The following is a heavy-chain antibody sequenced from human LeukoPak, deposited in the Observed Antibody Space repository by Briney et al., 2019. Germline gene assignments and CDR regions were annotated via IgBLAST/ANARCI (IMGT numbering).Heavy chain of an antibody. CDR1: GDSVSSNSAA. CDR3: ARGRMTYYDSSGSMDV. Sequence: SQTLSLTCAISGDSVSSNSAAWNWIRQSPSRGLEWLGRTYYRSKWYNDYTVSVKSRITINPDTSKNQFSLQLNSVTPEDTAVYYCARGRMTYYDSSGSMDVWGKGTTVTVSS. D-gene: IGHD3-22*01. CDR2: TYYRSKWYN. V-gene: IGHV6-1*01. J-gene: IGHJ6*03.